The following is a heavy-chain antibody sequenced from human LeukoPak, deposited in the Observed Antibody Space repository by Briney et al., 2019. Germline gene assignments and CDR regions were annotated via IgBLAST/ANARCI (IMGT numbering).Heavy chain of an antibody. V-gene: IGHV3-7*01. CDR1: GFTFSSYW. CDR3: ARDSYYYGSGSSPSDY. D-gene: IGHD3-10*01. Sequence: GGSLRLSCAASGFTFSSYWMSWVRQAPGKGLEWVANIKQEGSEKYYVDSVKGGFTISRDNAKNSLYLQMNSLRAEDTAVYYCARDSYYYGSGSSPSDYWGQGTLVTVSS. CDR2: IKQEGSEK. J-gene: IGHJ4*02.